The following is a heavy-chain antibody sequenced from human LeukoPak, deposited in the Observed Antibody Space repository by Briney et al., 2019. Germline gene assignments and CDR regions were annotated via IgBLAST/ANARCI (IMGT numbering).Heavy chain of an antibody. CDR1: GFTFSSYA. CDR3: AKDDDWGRYKH. CDR2: ISPSGDIT. Sequence: GGSLRLSCAASGFTFSSYAMNWVRQAPGKGLEWVSGISPSGDITYYTDSVRGRFTISRDNFKNTLSLQVNSLRAEDTAMYYCAKDDDWGRYKHWGQGTLVTVSS. V-gene: IGHV3-23*01. D-gene: IGHD3-16*01. J-gene: IGHJ1*01.